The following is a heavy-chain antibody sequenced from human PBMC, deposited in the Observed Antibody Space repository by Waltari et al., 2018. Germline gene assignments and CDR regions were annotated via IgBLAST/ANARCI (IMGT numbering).Heavy chain of an antibody. V-gene: IGHV3-21*01. CDR3: ARSHWLGTAIFYYGMDV. CDR2: ISSSSSYI. J-gene: IGHJ6*02. CDR1: GFTFSSYS. Sequence: EVQLVESGGGLVKPGGSLRLSCAASGFTFSSYSMNWVRQAPGKGLEWVSSISSSSSYIYYADAVKGRFTISRDNAKNSLYLQMNSLRAEDTAVYYCARSHWLGTAIFYYGMDVWGQGTTVTVSS. D-gene: IGHD2-21*02.